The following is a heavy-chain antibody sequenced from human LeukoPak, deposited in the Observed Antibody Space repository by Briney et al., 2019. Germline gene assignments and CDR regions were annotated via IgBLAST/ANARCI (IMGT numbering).Heavy chain of an antibody. CDR2: INAGNGNT. J-gene: IGHJ4*02. V-gene: IGHV1-3*01. CDR1: GYTFTSYA. D-gene: IGHD3-9*01. Sequence: EASVKVSCKASGYTFTSYAMHWVRQAPGQRLEWMGWINAGNGNTKYSQKFQGRVTITRDTSASTAYMELSSLRSEDTAVYYCARDWDDILTGYGFYYWGQGTLVTVSS. CDR3: ARDWDDILTGYGFYY.